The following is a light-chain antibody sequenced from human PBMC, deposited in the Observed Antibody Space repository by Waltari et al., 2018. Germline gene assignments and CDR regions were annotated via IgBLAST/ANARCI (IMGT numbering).Light chain of an antibody. J-gene: IGKJ1*01. V-gene: IGKV4-1*01. CDR3: LQYYNTWG. CDR1: QSVLYSPNNKNY. CDR2: FVS. Sequence: DIVMTQSPDSLAVSLGERATINCKSSQSVLYSPNNKNYLAWYQQKPGQPPKILIYFVSTRESGVPDRFSGSGFGTDFTLTISSLQSEDVAVYYCLQYYNTWGFGQGPKVELK.